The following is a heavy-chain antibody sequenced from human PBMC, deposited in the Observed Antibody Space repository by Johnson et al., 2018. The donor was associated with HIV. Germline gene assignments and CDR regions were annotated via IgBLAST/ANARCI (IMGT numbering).Heavy chain of an antibody. V-gene: IGHV3-30*03. CDR1: GFTFSSYG. CDR3: ARDQDPYYYGSGTLSI. CDR2: ISYDGSNK. J-gene: IGHJ3*02. Sequence: VQLVESGGGLVKPGRSLRLSCAASGFTFSSYGMHWVRQAPGKGPEWVAVISYDGSNKYYADSVKGRFTISRDNTKNSVYLQMNSLRAEDTAVYYCARDQDPYYYGSGTLSIWGQGTMVTVSS. D-gene: IGHD3-10*01.